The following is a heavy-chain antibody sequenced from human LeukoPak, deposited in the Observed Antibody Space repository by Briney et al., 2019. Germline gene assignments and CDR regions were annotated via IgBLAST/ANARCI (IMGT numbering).Heavy chain of an antibody. V-gene: IGHV4-39*01. Sequence: SETLSLTCTVSGGSISSSSYYWGWIRQPPGKGLEWIGSIYYSGSTYYNPSLKSRVTISVDTSKNQFSLKLSSVTAADTAVYYCARGVEMATTIFDYWGQGTLVTVSS. J-gene: IGHJ4*02. D-gene: IGHD5-24*01. CDR3: ARGVEMATTIFDY. CDR2: IYYSGST. CDR1: GGSISSSSYY.